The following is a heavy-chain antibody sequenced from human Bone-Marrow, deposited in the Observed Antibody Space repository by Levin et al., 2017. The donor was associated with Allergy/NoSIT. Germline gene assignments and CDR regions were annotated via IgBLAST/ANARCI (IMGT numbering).Heavy chain of an antibody. D-gene: IGHD3-9*01. J-gene: IGHJ2*01. Sequence: GESLKISCAASGFTFSDYTMTWVRQAPGKGLEWVSYISTSSSVIYYADSVEGRFSISRDNAKNSLYLQMNSLRAEDTAVYYCASSRYDIKTGYHFWYFDLWGRGTLITVSS. CDR1: GFTFSDYT. CDR3: ASSRYDIKTGYHFWYFDL. CDR2: ISTSSSVI. V-gene: IGHV3-48*04.